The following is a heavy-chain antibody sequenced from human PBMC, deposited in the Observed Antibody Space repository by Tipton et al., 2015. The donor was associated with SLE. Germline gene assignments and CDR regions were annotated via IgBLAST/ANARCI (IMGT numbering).Heavy chain of an antibody. J-gene: IGHJ4*02. D-gene: IGHD3-16*02. CDR1: GGSFSGYY. V-gene: IGHV4-34*01. CDR2: MNHSGST. Sequence: TLSLTCAVYGGSFSGYYWSWIRQPPGKGLEWIGEMNHSGSTNYNPSLKSRVTISVDTSKNQSSLKLNSVTAADTAVYYCARHRLDYDYVWGSYRYFDYWGQGILVTVSS. CDR3: ARHRLDYDYVWGSYRYFDY.